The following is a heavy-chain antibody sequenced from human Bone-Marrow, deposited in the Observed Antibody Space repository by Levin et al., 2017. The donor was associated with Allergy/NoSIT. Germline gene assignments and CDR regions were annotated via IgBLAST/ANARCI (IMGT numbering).Heavy chain of an antibody. CDR1: GFTFSSYG. CDR3: ARDQGTTSRFDY. D-gene: IGHD4-17*01. J-gene: IGHJ4*02. Sequence: GGSLRLSCAASGFTFSSYGMHWVRQAPGKGLEWVAVIWYDGSNKYYADSVKGRFTISRDNSKNTLYLQMNSLRAEDTAVYYCARDQGTTSRFDYWGQGTLVTVSS. V-gene: IGHV3-33*01. CDR2: IWYDGSNK.